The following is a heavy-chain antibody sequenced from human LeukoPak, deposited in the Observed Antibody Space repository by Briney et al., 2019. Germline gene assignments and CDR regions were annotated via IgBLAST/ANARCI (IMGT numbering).Heavy chain of an antibody. CDR3: ARELDDGDYVTFDY. V-gene: IGHV3-64*01. CDR1: GFSFSSYG. CDR2: ISSNGGST. D-gene: IGHD4-17*01. Sequence: GGSLRLSCAGSGFSFSSYGMHWVRQAPGKGLEYVSAISSNGGSTYYANSVKGRFTISRDNSKNTLYLQMGSLRAEDMAVYYCARELDDGDYVTFDYWGQGTLVTVSS. J-gene: IGHJ4*02.